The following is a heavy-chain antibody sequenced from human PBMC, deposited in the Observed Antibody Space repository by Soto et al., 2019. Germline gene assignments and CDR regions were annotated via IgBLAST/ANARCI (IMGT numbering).Heavy chain of an antibody. CDR1: GGSISTYY. D-gene: IGHD2-21*01. J-gene: IGHJ4*02. Sequence: QVQLQESGPGLVKPSETLSLTCNVSGGSISTYYWTWIRQPPGKGLEYIGYIYKSVSTNYNPPRKSRVATSVDPSTNQLSLRLRGVTATDTAVYYCARATRVRVKGYYFEFWGQGTLATVSS. CDR3: ARATRVRVKGYYFEF. CDR2: IYKSVST. V-gene: IGHV4-59*01.